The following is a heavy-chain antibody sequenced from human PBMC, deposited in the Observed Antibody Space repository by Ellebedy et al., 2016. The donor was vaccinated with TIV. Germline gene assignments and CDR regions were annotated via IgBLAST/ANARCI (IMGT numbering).Heavy chain of an antibody. CDR2: IYFSGST. J-gene: IGHJ4*02. D-gene: IGHD5-18*01. Sequence: MPSETLSLTCTVSGGSISIYYWSWIRQPPGKGLEWIGYIYFSGSTNYNPSLKSRVTISVDTSKNQFSLKLSSVTAADTAVYYCARWIQLWYYFDYWGQGTLVTVSS. V-gene: IGHV4-59*08. CDR1: GGSISIYY. CDR3: ARWIQLWYYFDY.